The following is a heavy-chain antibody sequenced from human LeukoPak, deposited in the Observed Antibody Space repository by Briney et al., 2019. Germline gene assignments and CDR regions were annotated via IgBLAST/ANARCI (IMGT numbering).Heavy chain of an antibody. V-gene: IGHV1-46*01. CDR2: INPSGGST. CDR3: ARSGFGSGASFDP. D-gene: IGHD3-10*01. Sequence: GESLKISCKGSGYSFTSYWIGWVRQAPGQGLEWMGIINPSGGSTSYAQKFQGRVTMTRDMSTSTVYMELSSLRSEDTAVYYCARSGFGSGASFDPWGQGTLVTVSS. CDR1: GYSFTSYW. J-gene: IGHJ5*02.